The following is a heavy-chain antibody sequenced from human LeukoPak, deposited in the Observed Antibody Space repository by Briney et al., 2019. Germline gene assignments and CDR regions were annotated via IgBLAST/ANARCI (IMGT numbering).Heavy chain of an antibody. V-gene: IGHV4-30-2*01. CDR2: IYHSGSS. J-gene: IGHJ4*02. CDR1: GVSMGSGGYS. Sequence: SETLSLTCAVSGVSMGSGGYSWSWVRQPPGKGLEWIGYIYHSGSSYYNPSLKSRVTIPMDRSKNQFSLRLTSLTAADTAVYYCVSAYCGGDCYHSLLTNWGRGILVTVSS. CDR3: VSAYCGGDCYHSLLTN. D-gene: IGHD2-21*02.